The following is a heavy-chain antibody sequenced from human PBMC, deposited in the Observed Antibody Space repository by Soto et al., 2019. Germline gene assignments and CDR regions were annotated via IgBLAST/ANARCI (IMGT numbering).Heavy chain of an antibody. D-gene: IGHD4-17*01. CDR2: IYYSGTT. CDR3: ARAYGDYVFDF. J-gene: IGHJ4*02. Sequence: SETLSLTCAVSGYSISSSNWWGWIRQPPGKGLEWIGYIYYSGTTYYNPSLKSRVTMSVDTSKNQFSLKLTSVTAVDTAVYYCARAYGDYVFDFWGQGTLVT. V-gene: IGHV4-28*03. CDR1: GYSISSSNW.